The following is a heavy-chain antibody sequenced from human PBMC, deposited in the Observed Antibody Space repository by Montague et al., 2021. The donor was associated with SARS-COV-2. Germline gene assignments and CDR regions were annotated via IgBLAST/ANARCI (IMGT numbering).Heavy chain of an antibody. CDR2: IDWDDDK. CDR3: ARISYGSGKGFDY. Sequence: PALVKPTQTLTLTCTFSGFSLSTSGMCVSWIRQPPGKALEWLARIDWDDDKYYSTSLQTRLTISKDTSKNQVVLTMTNMDPVDTATYYCARISYGSGKGFDYWGQGTLVTVSS. CDR1: GFSLSTSGMC. J-gene: IGHJ4*02. V-gene: IGHV2-70*11. D-gene: IGHD3-10*01.